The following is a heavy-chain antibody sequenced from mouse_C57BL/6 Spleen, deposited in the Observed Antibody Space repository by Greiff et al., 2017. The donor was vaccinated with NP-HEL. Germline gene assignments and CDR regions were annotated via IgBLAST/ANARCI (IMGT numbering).Heavy chain of an antibody. Sequence: EVQLVESGPELVKPGASVKISCKASGYTFTDYYMNWVKQSHGKSLEWIGDINPNNGGTSYNQKFKGKATLTVDKSSSTAYMELRSLTSEDSAVYYCARGSIYYDYPWFAYWGQGTLVTVSA. D-gene: IGHD2-4*01. CDR3: ARGSIYYDYPWFAY. J-gene: IGHJ3*01. CDR2: INPNNGGT. V-gene: IGHV1-26*01. CDR1: GYTFTDYY.